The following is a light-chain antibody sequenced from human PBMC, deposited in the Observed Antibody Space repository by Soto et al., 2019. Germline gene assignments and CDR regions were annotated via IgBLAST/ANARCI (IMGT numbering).Light chain of an antibody. Sequence: DIQMTQSPSTLSASIGDRVTITCRASQSISSWLAWYQQKPGKAPKLLIYMASNLQSGVPSRFSGSGSGTEFTLPISSLQPDDFSNYYCQHYNDYSRIFGQGTKVEIK. V-gene: IGKV1-5*03. CDR3: QHYNDYSRI. J-gene: IGKJ1*01. CDR2: MAS. CDR1: QSISSW.